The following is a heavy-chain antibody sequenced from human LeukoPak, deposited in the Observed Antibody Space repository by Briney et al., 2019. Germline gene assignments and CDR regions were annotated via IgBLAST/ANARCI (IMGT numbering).Heavy chain of an antibody. Sequence: GGSLRLSCAATGFTFSTYWMNWVRQAPGKGLVWVSRFNSDGSSSKYADSVKGRFTISRDHAKNTLFLQMNSLRAEDTAVYYCATLTTDDAFDIWGQGTMVTVSS. CDR3: ATLTTDDAFDI. V-gene: IGHV3-74*03. J-gene: IGHJ3*02. D-gene: IGHD4-17*01. CDR1: GFTFSTYW. CDR2: FNSDGSSS.